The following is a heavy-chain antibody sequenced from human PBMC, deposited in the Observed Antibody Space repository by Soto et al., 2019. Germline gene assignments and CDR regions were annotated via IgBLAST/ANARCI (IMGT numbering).Heavy chain of an antibody. CDR3: TRDLGYCSSTSCYRPYY. V-gene: IGHV3-30*03. CDR2: LLSVGSNK. J-gene: IGHJ4*02. D-gene: IGHD2-2*01. CDR1: GFTFLRSR. Sequence: SLRLSCPASGFTFLRSRLRSVSPAQGTGLERVAVLLSVGSNKYYADSVKGRFTICRDNSKNTLYLQMNSLKTEDTAVYYCTRDLGYCSSTSCYRPYYWGQGTLVTVSS.